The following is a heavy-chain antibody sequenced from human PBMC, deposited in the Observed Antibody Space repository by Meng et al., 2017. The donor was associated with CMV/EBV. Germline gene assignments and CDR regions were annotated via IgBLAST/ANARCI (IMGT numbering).Heavy chain of an antibody. CDR3: ARLDNNAFDI. J-gene: IGHJ3*02. CDR2: LYSGGST. CDR1: GFTVRSNY. D-gene: IGHD2-2*03. V-gene: IGHV3-53*01. Sequence: GESLKISCAASGFTVRSNYMSWVRQAPGKGLEYVSVLYSGGSTYSADSVKGRFTMSRDTSKNTLYLQMNSLKAEDTAGYYCARLDNNAFDIWGQGTVVTVSS.